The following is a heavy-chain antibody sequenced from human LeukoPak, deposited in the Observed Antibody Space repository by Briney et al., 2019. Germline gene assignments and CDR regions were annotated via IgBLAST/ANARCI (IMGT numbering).Heavy chain of an antibody. V-gene: IGHV3-21*01. D-gene: IGHD3-22*01. CDR2: ISSSSSYI. J-gene: IGHJ6*03. Sequence: RGSLRLSCAASGFTFSSYSMNWVRQAPGKGLEWVSSISSSSSYIYYADSVKGRFTISRDNAKNSLYLQMNSLRAEDTAVYYCAREYDSSGYYYYYYMDVWGKGTTVTISS. CDR1: GFTFSSYS. CDR3: AREYDSSGYYYYYYMDV.